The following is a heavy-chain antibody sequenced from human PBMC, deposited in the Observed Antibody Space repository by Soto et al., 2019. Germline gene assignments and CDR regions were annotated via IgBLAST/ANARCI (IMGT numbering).Heavy chain of an antibody. CDR2: ISYDGSNK. J-gene: IGHJ4*02. D-gene: IGHD3-3*01. CDR1: GFTFSSYA. Sequence: GGSLRLSCAASGFTFSSYAMHWVRQAPGKGLEWVAVISYDGSNKYYADSVKGRFTISRDNSKNTLYLQMNSLRAEDTAVYYCARDIRDGSSYDFWSHYWSQGTLVTVSS. V-gene: IGHV3-30-3*01. CDR3: ARDIRDGSSYDFWSHY.